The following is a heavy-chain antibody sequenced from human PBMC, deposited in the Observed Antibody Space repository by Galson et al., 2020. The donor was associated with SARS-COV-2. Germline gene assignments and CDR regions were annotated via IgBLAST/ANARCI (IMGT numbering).Heavy chain of an antibody. D-gene: IGHD4-4*01. V-gene: IGHV1-46*01. CDR3: ARDSQGGNDYNYLLF. J-gene: IGHJ4*02. Sequence: ASVKVSCKASGYTFTSYYIHWVRQAPGQGLEWMGIINPSGGGTTYAQKFQGRVTMTRDTSTSTVYMELSSLRSEDTAVYYCARDSQGGNDYNYLLFWGQGTLVFVSS. CDR1: GYTFTSYY. CDR2: INPSGGGT.